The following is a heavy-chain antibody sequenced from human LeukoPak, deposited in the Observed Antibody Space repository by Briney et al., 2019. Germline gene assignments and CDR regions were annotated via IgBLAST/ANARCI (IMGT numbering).Heavy chain of an antibody. CDR2: IKQDGSEK. V-gene: IGHV3-7*01. D-gene: IGHD6-19*01. CDR3: ARESSSGWYFTGYYYYGMDV. CDR1: GFTFSSYW. Sequence: PGGSLRLSCAASGFTFSSYWMSWVRQAPGKGLEWVANIKQDGSEKYYVDSVKGRFTISRENAKNSLYLQMNSLRAEDTAVYYCARESSSGWYFTGYYYYGMDVWGQGTTVTVSS. J-gene: IGHJ6*02.